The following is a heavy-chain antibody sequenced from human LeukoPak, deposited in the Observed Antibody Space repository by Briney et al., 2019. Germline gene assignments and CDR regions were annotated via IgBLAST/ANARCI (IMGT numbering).Heavy chain of an antibody. V-gene: IGHV3-7*01. Sequence: QAGGSLRLSCAASGFTFSNYWLTWVRQAPGQGLEWVANIKQDGSEKHYVDSVKGRFTISRDNAKNSLYLQMNSLRAEDTAVYYCARDRQIAYWGQGTLVAVSS. CDR1: GFTFSNYW. J-gene: IGHJ4*02. CDR2: IKQDGSEK. CDR3: ARDRQIAY.